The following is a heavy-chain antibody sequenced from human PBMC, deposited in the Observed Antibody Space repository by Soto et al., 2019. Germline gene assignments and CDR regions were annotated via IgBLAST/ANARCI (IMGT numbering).Heavy chain of an antibody. V-gene: IGHV4-34*01. CDR2: INHTGGT. CDR3: ATRITVFGLLIPPFDP. CDR1: GGSVNGYY. J-gene: IGHJ5*02. Sequence: PSEPLSLTCAVYGGSVNGYYWNWIRQPPGKGREWIGEINHTGGTHYNPSLKSPVTMSVDTSKNQFSLRLSSVTAADTAIYYCATRITVFGLLIPPFDPWGQGTQVTVS. D-gene: IGHD3-3*01.